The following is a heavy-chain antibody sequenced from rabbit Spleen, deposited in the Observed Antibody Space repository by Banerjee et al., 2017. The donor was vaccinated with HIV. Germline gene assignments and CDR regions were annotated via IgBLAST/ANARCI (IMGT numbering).Heavy chain of an antibody. CDR3: ARDTSSSFSSYGMDL. D-gene: IGHD1-1*01. J-gene: IGHJ6*01. CDR1: GVYFSSSSY. CDR2: IDTGSSGFT. V-gene: IGHV1S40*01. Sequence: QQLVESGGDLVKPGASLTLTCTASGVYFSSSSYMCWVRQAPGKGLEWIACIDTGSSGFTYFATWAKGRFTCSKTSSTTVTLQMTRLTAADTATYFCARDTSSSFSSYGMDLWGPGTLVTVS.